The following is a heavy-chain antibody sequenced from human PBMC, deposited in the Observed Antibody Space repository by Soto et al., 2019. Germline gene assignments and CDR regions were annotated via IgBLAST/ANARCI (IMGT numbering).Heavy chain of an antibody. CDR2: IYYSGST. CDR3: ASDRDRSSWADDAFDI. D-gene: IGHD6-13*01. V-gene: IGHV4-59*11. J-gene: IGHJ3*02. Sequence: QVELQESGPGLVKPSETLSLTCTVSGGYISSHYWSWVRQPPGQGLEWIGYIYYSGSTNYNPFLKGRVTIAGDTSKNQFSLKRSSVTAADTAVYDCASDRDRSSWADDAFDIWGQGTMDTVAS. CDR1: GGYISSHY.